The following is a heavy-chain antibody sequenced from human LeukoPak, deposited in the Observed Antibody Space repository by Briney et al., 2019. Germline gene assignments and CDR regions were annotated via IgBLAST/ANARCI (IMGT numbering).Heavy chain of an antibody. CDR2: INSDGSST. D-gene: IGHD6-19*01. Sequence: PGGSLRLSCAASGFTFSSYWMHWVRQAPGKGLVWVSRINSDGSSTSYADSVKGRFTISRDNAKNTLYLQMNSLRAEDTAVYYCARAYYSSGWPTLNWFDPWGQGTLVTVSS. CDR3: ARAYYSSGWPTLNWFDP. V-gene: IGHV3-74*01. J-gene: IGHJ5*02. CDR1: GFTFSSYW.